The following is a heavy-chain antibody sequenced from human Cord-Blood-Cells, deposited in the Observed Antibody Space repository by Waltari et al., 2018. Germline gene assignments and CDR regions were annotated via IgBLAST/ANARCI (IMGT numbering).Heavy chain of an antibody. Sequence: QVQLVQSGAEVKKPGASVKVSCKASGYTFTSYAMHWVRQAPGQRLEWMGWINAGNGNTKYSQKFQGRVTITRDTSASTAYMELSSLRSEDTAVYYCARGDCSSTSCYRHFDYWGQGTLVTVSS. CDR1: GYTFTSYA. J-gene: IGHJ4*02. D-gene: IGHD2-2*02. V-gene: IGHV1-3*01. CDR2: INAGNGNT. CDR3: ARGDCSSTSCYRHFDY.